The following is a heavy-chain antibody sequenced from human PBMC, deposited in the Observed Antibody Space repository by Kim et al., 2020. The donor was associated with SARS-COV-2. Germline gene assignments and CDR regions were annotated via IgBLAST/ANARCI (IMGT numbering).Heavy chain of an antibody. CDR2: P. J-gene: IGHJ4*02. D-gene: IGHD3-22*01. V-gene: IGHV7-4-1*02. CDR3: ARDSSGSKWDY. Sequence: PTYAKGFTGRFVFSLDTSVSTAYLQISSLKAEDTAVYYCARDSSGSKWDYWGQGTLVTVSS.